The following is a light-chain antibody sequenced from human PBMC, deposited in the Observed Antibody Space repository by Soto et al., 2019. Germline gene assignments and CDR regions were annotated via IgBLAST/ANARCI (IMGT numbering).Light chain of an antibody. V-gene: IGLV1-47*01. CDR2: RNN. CDR3: AAWEASLSGSV. J-gene: IGLJ1*01. Sequence: QSVLTQPPSASVTTGQRATTSCSGSSSNIGGNYVYWYQQLPGTAPKLLIYRNNQRPSGVPDRFSGSKSGTSASLAISGLRSEDEADYYCAAWEASLSGSVFGTGTEVTVL. CDR1: SSNIGGNY.